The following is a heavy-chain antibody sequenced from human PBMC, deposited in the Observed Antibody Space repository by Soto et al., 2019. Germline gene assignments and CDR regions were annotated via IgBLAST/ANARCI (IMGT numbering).Heavy chain of an antibody. CDR2: INPKSGDT. CDR3: ATVQDADYRNWFDP. V-gene: IGHV1-2*04. J-gene: IGHJ5*02. CDR1: GYTFSDYY. D-gene: IGHD4-17*01. Sequence: ASVKVSCKASGYTFSDYYMHWVRQAPGQGLEGMGWINPKSGDTSYAQKVQGWVTMTRDTSISTGYMELSRLRSDDKAVYYWATVQDADYRNWFDPWGQGTLVTVSS.